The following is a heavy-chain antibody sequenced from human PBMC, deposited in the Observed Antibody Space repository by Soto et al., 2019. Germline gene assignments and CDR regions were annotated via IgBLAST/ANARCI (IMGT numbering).Heavy chain of an antibody. CDR3: ARDVVYYDSSGYYYYYYGMDV. CDR2: ISSSSSYI. CDR1: GFTFSSYS. V-gene: IGHV3-21*01. D-gene: IGHD3-22*01. Sequence: EVQLVESGGGLVKPGGSLRLSCAASGFTFSSYSMNWVRQAPGKGLEWVSSISSSSSYIYYADSVKGRFTISRDNAKNSLYLQMNSLRAEDTAVYYCARDVVYYDSSGYYYYYYGMDVWGQGTTVTVSS. J-gene: IGHJ6*02.